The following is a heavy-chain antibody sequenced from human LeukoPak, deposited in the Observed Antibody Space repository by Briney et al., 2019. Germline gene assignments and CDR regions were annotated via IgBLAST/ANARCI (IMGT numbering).Heavy chain of an antibody. D-gene: IGHD3-22*01. Sequence: GGSLRLSCAASGFTFSSYWMHWVRQAPGEGLVWVARIKTDGSYTSYADSVKGRFTISRDNAKNKLNLEMNSLRAEDTAVYYCARDYRRSYSDNTAYSLDFWGQGNLVTV. V-gene: IGHV3-74*01. CDR3: ARDYRRSYSDNTAYSLDF. CDR2: IKTDGSYT. CDR1: GFTFSSYW. J-gene: IGHJ4*02.